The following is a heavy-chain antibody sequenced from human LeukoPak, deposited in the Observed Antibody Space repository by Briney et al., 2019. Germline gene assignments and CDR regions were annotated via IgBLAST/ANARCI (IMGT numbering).Heavy chain of an antibody. CDR3: ARSMGQQLVLDYYYYYMDV. J-gene: IGHJ6*03. CDR1: GGSISSYY. CDR2: IYYSGST. Sequence: SETLSLTCTVSGGSISSYYWSWIRQPPGKGLECIGYIYYSGSTNYNPSLKSRVTISVDTSKNQFSLKLSSVTAADTAVYYCARSMGQQLVLDYYYYYMDVWGKGTTVTVSS. V-gene: IGHV4-59*01. D-gene: IGHD6-13*01.